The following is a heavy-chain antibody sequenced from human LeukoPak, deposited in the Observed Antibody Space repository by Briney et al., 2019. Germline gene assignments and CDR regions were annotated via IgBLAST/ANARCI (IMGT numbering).Heavy chain of an antibody. CDR2: VFPADSDT. D-gene: IGHD4-17*01. CDR1: GFNFTTSW. CDR3: ARHGGAFDY. V-gene: IGHV5-51*01. J-gene: IGHJ4*02. Sequence: GEALKISCKGSGFNFTTSWIGWVRPMPGKGLEWMGSVFPADSDTRYSPSFQGQVTFSADKSISTAFLQWSSLKASDSAMYYCARHGGAFDYWGQGTLVTVSS.